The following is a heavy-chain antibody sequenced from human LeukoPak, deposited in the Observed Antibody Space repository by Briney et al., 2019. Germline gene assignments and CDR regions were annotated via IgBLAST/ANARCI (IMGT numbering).Heavy chain of an antibody. Sequence: GGSLTLSCAASGFTVSSNYMSWVRQAPGKGLEWVSVIYSGGSTYYADSVKGRFTISRHNSKNTLYLQMNSLRAEDTAVYYCARDAKFRGTTSDYWGQGTLVTVSS. D-gene: IGHD4-17*01. V-gene: IGHV3-53*04. J-gene: IGHJ4*02. CDR3: ARDAKFRGTTSDY. CDR2: IYSGGST. CDR1: GFTVSSNY.